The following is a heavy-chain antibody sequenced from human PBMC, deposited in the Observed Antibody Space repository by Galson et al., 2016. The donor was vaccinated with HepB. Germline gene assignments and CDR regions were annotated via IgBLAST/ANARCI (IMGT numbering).Heavy chain of an antibody. Sequence: SLRLSCAASGFTFNSFGMHWVRQAPGKGPEWVAVIWYDGSNKYYGDYVKGRFTISRDNSKNTLYLQMNSLRVEDTAIYYCAREAPIAAPGANDCWGQGTQVTVSS. CDR2: IWYDGSNK. CDR1: GFTFNSFG. V-gene: IGHV3-33*01. CDR3: AREAPIAAPGANDC. D-gene: IGHD6-13*01. J-gene: IGHJ4*02.